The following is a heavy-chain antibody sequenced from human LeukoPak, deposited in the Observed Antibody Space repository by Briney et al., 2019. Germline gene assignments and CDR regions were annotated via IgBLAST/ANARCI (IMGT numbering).Heavy chain of an antibody. CDR3: ARTNRFLLMDV. CDR1: GFTVSSNY. V-gene: IGHV3-66*01. D-gene: IGHD2-8*01. J-gene: IGHJ6*02. CDR2: IYSGGST. Sequence: GRSLRLSCAASGFTVSSNYMSWVRQAPGKGLEWVSVIYSGGSTYYADSVKGRFTISRDNSKNTLYLQMNSLRAEDTAVYYCARTNRFLLMDVWGQGTTVTVSS.